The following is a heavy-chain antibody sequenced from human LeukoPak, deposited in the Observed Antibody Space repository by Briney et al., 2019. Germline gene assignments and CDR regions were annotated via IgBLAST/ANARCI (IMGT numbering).Heavy chain of an antibody. CDR1: GGSISSYY. J-gene: IGHJ4*02. D-gene: IGHD1-26*01. V-gene: IGHV4-59*06. CDR3: ARWYSGSFSDY. CDR2: IYYSGST. Sequence: SETLSLTCTVSGGSISSYYWSWIRQPPGKGLEWIGYIYYSGSTYYNPSLKSRVTISVDTSKNQFSLKPSSVTAADTAVYYCARWYSGSFSDYWGQGTLVTVSS.